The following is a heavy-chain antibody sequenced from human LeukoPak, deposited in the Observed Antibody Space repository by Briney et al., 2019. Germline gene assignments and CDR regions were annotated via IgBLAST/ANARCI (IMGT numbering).Heavy chain of an antibody. Sequence: SETLSLTCTVSGGSISSYYWSWIRQPPGKGLEWIGYIYYSGSTNYNPSLKSRVTISVDTSKNQFSLQLSSVTAADTAVYYCARGEYSSSWYGSFDYWGQGTLVTVSS. CDR1: GGSISSYY. CDR2: IYYSGST. V-gene: IGHV4-59*01. D-gene: IGHD6-13*01. CDR3: ARGEYSSSWYGSFDY. J-gene: IGHJ4*02.